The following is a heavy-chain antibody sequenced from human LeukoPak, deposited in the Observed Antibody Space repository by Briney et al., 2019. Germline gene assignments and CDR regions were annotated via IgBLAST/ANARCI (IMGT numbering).Heavy chain of an antibody. CDR1: GFTFSNAW. CDR2: IYSGTI. CDR3: ARRAGAYSHPYDY. J-gene: IGHJ4*02. D-gene: IGHD4/OR15-4a*01. V-gene: IGHV3-53*01. Sequence: GGSLRLSCAASGFTFSNAWMSWVRQAPGKGLEWVSFIYSGTIHYSDSVKGRFTISRDNSKNTLYLQMNSLRAEDTAVYYCARRAGAYSHPYDYWGQGTLVTVSS.